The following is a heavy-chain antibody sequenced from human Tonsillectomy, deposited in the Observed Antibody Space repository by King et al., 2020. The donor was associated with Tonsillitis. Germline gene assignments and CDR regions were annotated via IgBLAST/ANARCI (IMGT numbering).Heavy chain of an antibody. CDR2: IKRRSDGETT. D-gene: IGHD6-13*01. Sequence: VQLVESGGGLVKPGGSLRLSCAASGFTFNNAWMNWVRQAPGKGLEWVGRIKRRSDGETTDYAAPVKGRFTISRDDSKNTLYLQMNSLKTEDTAVYFCIIERGATIAAAPFDYWGQGTLVTVSS. CDR3: IIERGATIAAAPFDY. CDR1: GFTFNNAW. J-gene: IGHJ4*02. V-gene: IGHV3-15*01.